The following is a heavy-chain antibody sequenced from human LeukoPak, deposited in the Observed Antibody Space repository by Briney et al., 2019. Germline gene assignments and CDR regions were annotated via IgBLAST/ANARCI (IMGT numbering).Heavy chain of an antibody. V-gene: IGHV3-48*03. J-gene: IGHJ5*02. CDR3: ARDRSGYYRWFDP. CDR2: ISESSSTI. CDR1: GFTFSRYE. D-gene: IGHD5-12*01. Sequence: PGGSLRLTCKASGFTFSRYEMNWVRQAPGKGLEWVSYISESSSTIYYADSVKGRFTISRDNAKNSLYLQMNRLRVEDTAVYYCARDRSGYYRWFDPWGQGTLVTVSS.